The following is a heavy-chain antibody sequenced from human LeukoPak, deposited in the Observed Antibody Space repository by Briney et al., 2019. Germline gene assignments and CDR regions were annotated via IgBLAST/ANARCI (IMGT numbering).Heavy chain of an antibody. D-gene: IGHD3-22*01. CDR2: IITIFNTT. CDR3: AVPNYYDRSSFDY. J-gene: IGHJ4*02. Sequence: SVKVSCKASVGTFSTSTIYCVRQTPGQRLERMGGIITIFNTTKYAQKFQGRVTVTADESTSTAYMELSSLRSEDTAVYYCAVPNYYDRSSFDYWGQGTLVTVSS. CDR1: VGTFSTST. V-gene: IGHV1-69*13.